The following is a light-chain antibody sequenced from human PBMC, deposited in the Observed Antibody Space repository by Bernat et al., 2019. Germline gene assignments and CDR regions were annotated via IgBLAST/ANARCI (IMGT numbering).Light chain of an antibody. Sequence: QSALTQPASVSGSPGQSITISCTGTSSDVGGYNYVSWYQQHPGKAPKLMIYDVSDRPSGISNRFSGSKSGNTASLTISGLLAEDEADYYCGSYTRSRTLVFGGGTKLTVL. CDR2: DVS. V-gene: IGLV2-14*03. CDR1: SSDVGGYNY. J-gene: IGLJ3*02. CDR3: GSYTRSRTLV.